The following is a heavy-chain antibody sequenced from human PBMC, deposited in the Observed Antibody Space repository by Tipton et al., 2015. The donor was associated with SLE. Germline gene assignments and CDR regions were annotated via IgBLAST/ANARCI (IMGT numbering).Heavy chain of an antibody. D-gene: IGHD2-21*01. CDR2: VYISGTT. CDR3: ASRGSFLES. CDR1: GGSISSNY. Sequence: TLSLTCSVSGGSISSNYWIWIRQPPGKGLEWIGRVYISGTTNYNPSLNSRVSIAVDSSKNHFSLKLTSVTAADTAVYYCASRGSFLESWGQGTLVTVSS. V-gene: IGHV4-4*07. J-gene: IGHJ4*02.